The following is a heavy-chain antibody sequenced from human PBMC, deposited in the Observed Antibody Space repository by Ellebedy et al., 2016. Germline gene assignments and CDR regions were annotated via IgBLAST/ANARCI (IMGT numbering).Heavy chain of an antibody. D-gene: IGHD6-19*01. V-gene: IGHV4-34*01. CDR1: GGSFSGYY. J-gene: IGHJ4*02. Sequence: SETLSLTXAVYGGSFSGYYWSWIRQPPGKGLEWIGEINHSGSTNYNPSLKSRVTISVDTSKNQFSLKLSSVTAADTAVYYCARSHIAVAGTCFDYWGQGTLVTVSS. CDR3: ARSHIAVAGTCFDY. CDR2: INHSGST.